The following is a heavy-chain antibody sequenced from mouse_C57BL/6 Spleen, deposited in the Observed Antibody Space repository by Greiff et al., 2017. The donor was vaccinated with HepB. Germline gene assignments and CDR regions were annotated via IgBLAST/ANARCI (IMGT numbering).Heavy chain of an antibody. D-gene: IGHD1-1*01. CDR1: GYSFTGYY. V-gene: IGHV1-42*01. Sequence: EVQLQQSGPELVKPGASVKISCKASGYSFTGYYMNWVKQSPEKSLEWIGEINPSTGGTTYNQKFKAKATLTVDKSSSTAYMQLKSLTSEDSAVYYCARGYYGSSFYWYFDVWGTGTTGTVSS. CDR3: ARGYYGSSFYWYFDV. CDR2: INPSTGGT. J-gene: IGHJ1*03.